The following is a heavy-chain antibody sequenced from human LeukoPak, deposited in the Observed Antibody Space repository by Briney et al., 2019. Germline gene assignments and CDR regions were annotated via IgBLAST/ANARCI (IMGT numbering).Heavy chain of an antibody. CDR2: INAGNGNT. Sequence: ASVKVSCKASGYTFTSYAMHWVRQAPGQRLEWMGWINAGNGNTKYSQKFQGRVTMTEDTSTDTAYMELSSLRSEDTAVYYCATGPPYDSSGYPYFRHWGQGTLVTVSS. CDR3: ATGPPYDSSGYPYFRH. V-gene: IGHV1-3*01. D-gene: IGHD3-22*01. J-gene: IGHJ1*01. CDR1: GYTFTSYA.